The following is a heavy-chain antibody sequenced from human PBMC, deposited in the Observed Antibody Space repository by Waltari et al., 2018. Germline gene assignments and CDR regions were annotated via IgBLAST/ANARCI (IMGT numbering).Heavy chain of an antibody. CDR2: IIGSASST. Sequence: EVQLLESGGGLVQPGGSLRLSCAASGFTFSSYAMSWVRQAPGKGLGWVSAIIGSASSTYYADSGNGRFTISRDKSKNTLYLQMNSLRAEDTAVYYCAKDPAAERGGFNWGQGTLVTVSS. CDR1: GFTFSSYA. D-gene: IGHD2-2*01. V-gene: IGHV3-23*01. CDR3: AKDPAAERGGFN. J-gene: IGHJ4*02.